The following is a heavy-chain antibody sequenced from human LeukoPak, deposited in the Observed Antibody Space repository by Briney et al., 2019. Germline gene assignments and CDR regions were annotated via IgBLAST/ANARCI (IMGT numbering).Heavy chain of an antibody. V-gene: IGHV5-51*01. CDR2: IYPGDSDT. J-gene: IGHJ4*02. D-gene: IGHD3-16*01. Sequence: GESLKISCKGSGYSFTNYWIAWVRQMPGKGLEWMGIIYPGDSDTRYSPSFQGQVTISADKSSSTAYLQWGSLKASDTAMYYCARHGEYNYAYAYWGQGTLVTVSS. CDR3: ARHGEYNYAYAY. CDR1: GYSFTNYW.